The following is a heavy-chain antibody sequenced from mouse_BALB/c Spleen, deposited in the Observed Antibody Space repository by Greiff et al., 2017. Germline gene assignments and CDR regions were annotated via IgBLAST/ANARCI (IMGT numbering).Heavy chain of an antibody. CDR2: IYPSDSYT. V-gene: IGHV1-69*02. D-gene: IGHD2-4*01. J-gene: IGHJ4*01. CDR3: AYDSFMDY. Sequence: VQLQQPGAELVRPGASVKLSCKASGYTFTSYWINWVKQRPGQGLEWIGNIYPSDSYTNYNQKFKDKATLTVDKSSSTAYMQLSSPTSEDSAVYYCAYDSFMDYWGQGTSVTVSS. CDR1: GYTFTSYW.